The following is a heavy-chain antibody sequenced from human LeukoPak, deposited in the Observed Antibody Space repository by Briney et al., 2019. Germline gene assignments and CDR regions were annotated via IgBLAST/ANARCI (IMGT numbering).Heavy chain of an antibody. CDR2: IKGDGIST. V-gene: IGHV3-74*01. J-gene: IGHJ4*02. Sequence: GGSLRLSCAASGFDFSSNWMHWVRHAPGQGLVWASRIKGDGISTNYADSVKGRFTISRDIAKNTLYLQMNSLRAEDTGVYYCAKDHYWSIDYWGRGTLVTVSS. CDR3: AKDHYWSIDY. D-gene: IGHD3-3*01. CDR1: GFDFSSNW.